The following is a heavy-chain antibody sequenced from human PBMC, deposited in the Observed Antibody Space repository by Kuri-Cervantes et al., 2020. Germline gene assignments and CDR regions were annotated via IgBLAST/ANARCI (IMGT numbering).Heavy chain of an antibody. D-gene: IGHD6-19*01. CDR1: GGSISSYY. J-gene: IGHJ4*02. Sequence: SETLSLTCTVSGGSISSYYWSWIRQPAGKGLEWIGRIYTSGSTNYNPSLKSRVTISVDKSKNQFSLKLSSVTAADTAVYYCARRDSSGWYLTYFDYWGQGTLVTVSS. CDR2: IYTSGST. CDR3: ARRDSSGWYLTYFDY. V-gene: IGHV4-4*07.